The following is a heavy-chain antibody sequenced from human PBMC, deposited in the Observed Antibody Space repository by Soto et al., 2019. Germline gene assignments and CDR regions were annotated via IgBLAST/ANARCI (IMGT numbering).Heavy chain of an antibody. CDR1: GGSISSYY. J-gene: IGHJ5*02. D-gene: IGHD1-26*01. CDR2: IYYSGST. Sequence: NPSETLSLTCTVSGGSISSYYWSWIRQPPGKGLEWIGYIYYSGSTNYNPSLKSRVTISVDTSKNQFSLKLSSVTAADTAVYYCASRYSGSYYEPNPFDPWGQGTLVTVSS. CDR3: ASRYSGSYYEPNPFDP. V-gene: IGHV4-59*08.